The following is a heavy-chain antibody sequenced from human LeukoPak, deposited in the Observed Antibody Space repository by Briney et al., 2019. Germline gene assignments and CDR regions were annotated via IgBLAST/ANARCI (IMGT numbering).Heavy chain of an antibody. CDR3: ARGSYGAVDY. CDR2: ISSFSSTI. V-gene: IGHV3-48*02. J-gene: IGHJ4*02. CDR1: GFTFSDYA. D-gene: IGHD4/OR15-4a*01. Sequence: PGRSLRLSCAASGFTFSDYAIHWVRQAPGKGLEWVSYISSFSSTIYYADSVKGRFTISRDNAKNSLYLQMNSLRDEDTAVYYCARGSYGAVDYWGQGTLVTISS.